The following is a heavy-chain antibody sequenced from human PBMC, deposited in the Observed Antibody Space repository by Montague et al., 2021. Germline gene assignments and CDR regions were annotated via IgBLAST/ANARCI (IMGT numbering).Heavy chain of an antibody. D-gene: IGHD2-15*01. Sequence: SETLSLTCTVSGGSISRTSYWWVWLRQPPGKGLECVGIYFNTGSTYYTPSLKSRVTISVDTSKNKFSLSLITVTAADTAVYYCASSRYCIAGSCYSGFDPWGQGTLVTVSS. CDR1: GGSISRTSYW. J-gene: IGHJ5*02. CDR2: YFNTGST. V-gene: IGHV4-39*01. CDR3: ASSRYCIAGSCYSGFDP.